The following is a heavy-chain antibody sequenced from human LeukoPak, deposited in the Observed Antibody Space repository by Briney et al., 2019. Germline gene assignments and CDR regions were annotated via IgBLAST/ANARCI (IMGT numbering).Heavy chain of an antibody. CDR1: GFTFNSYA. CDR3: ATQGGNSDY. D-gene: IGHD3-16*01. J-gene: IGHJ4*02. V-gene: IGHV3-23*01. Sequence: GGSLRLSCAASGFTFNSYAMSWVRQAPGKGLEWVSIISASGGSTYYADSVKGRFTISRDNSKNTLYLQMNSLRAEDTAVYYCATQGGNSDYWGQGTLVTVSS. CDR2: ISASGGST.